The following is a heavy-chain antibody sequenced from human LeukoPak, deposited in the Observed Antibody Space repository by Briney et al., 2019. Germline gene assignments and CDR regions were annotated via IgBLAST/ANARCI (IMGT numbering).Heavy chain of an antibody. V-gene: IGHV4-59*01. CDR1: DGSINSYY. J-gene: IGHJ6*02. CDR2: IYYNGNT. Sequence: PSETLSLTCSVSDGSINSYYWNWIRRPPGKGLEWIGYIYYNGNTNYSPSLKSRVTMSVDTSKNLFSLKVSSVTAADTAVYYCARGRSNYYGMNVWGQGTTVTVSS. D-gene: IGHD1-26*01. CDR3: ARGRSNYYGMNV.